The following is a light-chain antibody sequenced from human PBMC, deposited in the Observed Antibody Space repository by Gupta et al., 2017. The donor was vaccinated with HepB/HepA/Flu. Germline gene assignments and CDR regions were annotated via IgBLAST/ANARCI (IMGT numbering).Light chain of an antibody. V-gene: IGKV4-1*01. CDR2: WAS. Sequence: DIVMTQSPDSLAVSLGERATINCKSSQSVLYSSNSKNYLAWYQQKPGQPPKLLIYWASTRESGVPDRFSGSGSGTDFTLTISSLQAEDVAVYYCQQDDYTVFTFGHGTKVDIK. J-gene: IGKJ3*01. CDR3: QQDDYTVFT. CDR1: QSVLYSSNSKNY.